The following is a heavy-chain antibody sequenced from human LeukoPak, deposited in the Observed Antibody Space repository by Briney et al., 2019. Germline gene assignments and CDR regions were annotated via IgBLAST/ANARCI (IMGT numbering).Heavy chain of an antibody. CDR3: ARYYIGYCATPYCYIGGFDP. CDR1: GGSVSSGNYY. D-gene: IGHD2-2*02. J-gene: IGHJ5*02. Sequence: SETLSLTCTVSGGSVSSGNYYWSWIRQPPWKGLEWIGYIYYGGGTNYNPSLKSRVTISLDTSKNQFSLKMRSATAADTAVYYCARYYIGYCATPYCYIGGFDPWGQGTLVTVSA. V-gene: IGHV4-61*01. CDR2: IYYGGGT.